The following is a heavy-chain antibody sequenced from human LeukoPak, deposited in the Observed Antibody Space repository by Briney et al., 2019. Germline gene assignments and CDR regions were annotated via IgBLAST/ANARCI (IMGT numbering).Heavy chain of an antibody. CDR1: GGSISSYY. Sequence: SETLSLTCTVSGGSISSYYWSWIRQPPGQGPAWSGYLYYSGSTNYNPSLKSRVTISVDTSKNQFSLKLSSVTAADTAVYYCARVWQQLVLDYYYGMDVWGQGTTVTVSS. J-gene: IGHJ6*02. D-gene: IGHD6-13*01. CDR2: LYYSGST. V-gene: IGHV4-59*08. CDR3: ARVWQQLVLDYYYGMDV.